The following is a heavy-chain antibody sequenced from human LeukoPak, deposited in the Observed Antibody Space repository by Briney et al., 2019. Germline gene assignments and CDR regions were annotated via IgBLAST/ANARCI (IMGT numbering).Heavy chain of an antibody. D-gene: IGHD1-20*01. CDR2: INPNSGDT. J-gene: IGHJ4*02. V-gene: IGHV1-2*02. CDR3: AREITGMIGPTDY. Sequence: ASVKVSCKASGYTFSGYYVHWVRQAPGQGLEWMGWINPNSGDTNYAQKFQGRVTMTRDTSISTAYMELSGLTSADTAVYYCAREITGMIGPTDYWGQGTLVTVSS. CDR1: GYTFSGYY.